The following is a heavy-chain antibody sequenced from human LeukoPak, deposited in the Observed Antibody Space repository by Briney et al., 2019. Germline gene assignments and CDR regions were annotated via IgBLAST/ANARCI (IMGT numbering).Heavy chain of an antibody. V-gene: IGHV4-34*01. CDR3: ARGRPPIVVVPAAIRRYYYYMDV. D-gene: IGHD2-2*01. CDR2: INHSGST. Sequence: SETLSLTCAVYGGSFSGYYWSWIRQPPGKGLEWIGEINHSGSTNYNPSLKSRVTISVDTSKNQFSLKLSSVTAADTAVYYCARGRPPIVVVPAAIRRYYYYMDVWGKGTTVTVYS. J-gene: IGHJ6*03. CDR1: GGSFSGYY.